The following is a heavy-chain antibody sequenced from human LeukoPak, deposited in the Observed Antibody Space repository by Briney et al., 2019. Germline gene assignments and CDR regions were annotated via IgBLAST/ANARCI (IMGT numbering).Heavy chain of an antibody. V-gene: IGHV3-7*01. CDR3: GSPRRGY. CDR1: GFTFSSIW. Sequence: GGSLRLSCAASGFTFSSIWMSWVRQAPGKGLVWVANINQDGREKYYVDSVKGRFTISRDNAKNSLYLQMNSLRAEDTAVYFCGSPRRGYWGQGTLVTVSS. CDR2: INQDGREK. J-gene: IGHJ4*02.